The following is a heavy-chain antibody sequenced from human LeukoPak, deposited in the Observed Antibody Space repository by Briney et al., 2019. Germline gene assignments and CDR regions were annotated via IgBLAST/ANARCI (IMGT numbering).Heavy chain of an antibody. D-gene: IGHD3-16*01. V-gene: IGHV4-61*01. CDR3: ARGVGGVREGFDI. Sequence: SETLSLTCTVSGGSVSSESYHWTWIRQPPGKGLEWIAYTFTGGSSYYNPSLKSRVTISVDTSKNQFSLKLNSVPAADTAQYHCARGVGGVREGFDIWGQGTMVTVSS. J-gene: IGHJ3*02. CDR2: TFTGGSS. CDR1: GGSVSSESYH.